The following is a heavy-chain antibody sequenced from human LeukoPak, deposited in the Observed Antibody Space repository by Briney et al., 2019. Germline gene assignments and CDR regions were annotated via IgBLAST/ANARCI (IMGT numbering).Heavy chain of an antibody. Sequence: GGSLRLSCAASGFTFISYWMSWVRQAPGKGLEWVANIKDDGSEKYYVDSVKGRFTISRDNAKNSLYLQMSSLRAEDTAVYYCARGRGWYHIEYWGQGTLVTVPS. CDR3: ARGRGWYHIEY. D-gene: IGHD6-19*01. J-gene: IGHJ4*02. V-gene: IGHV3-7*03. CDR1: GFTFISYW. CDR2: IKDDGSEK.